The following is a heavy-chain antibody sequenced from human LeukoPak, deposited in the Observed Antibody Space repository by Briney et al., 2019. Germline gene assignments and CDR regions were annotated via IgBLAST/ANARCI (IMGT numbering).Heavy chain of an antibody. J-gene: IGHJ6*02. CDR2: IYSGGST. V-gene: IGHV3-53*04. CDR3: ARVEEQLWLPYYYYGMNV. D-gene: IGHD5-18*01. CDR1: GFTVSSNY. Sequence: PGGSLRLSCAASGFTVSSNYMSWVRQAPGKGLEWVSVIYSGGSTYYADSVKGRFTISRHNSKNTLYLQMNSLRAEDTAVYYCARVEEQLWLPYYYYGMNVWGQGTTVTVSS.